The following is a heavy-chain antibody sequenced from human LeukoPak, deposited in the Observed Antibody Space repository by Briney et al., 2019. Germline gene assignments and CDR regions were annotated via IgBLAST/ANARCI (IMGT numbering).Heavy chain of an antibody. D-gene: IGHD6-25*01. J-gene: IGHJ5*02. CDR1: GGTFTGYY. CDR3: ARDRRSGGSFDP. CDR2: INPNSGGT. V-gene: IGHV1-2*02. Sequence: ASVKVSCKASGGTFTGYYMHWVRQAPGQGLEWMGWINPNSGGTNYAQKFQGRVTMTRDTSISTAYMELSRLRSDDTAVYYCARDRRSGGSFDPWGQGTRVTVSS.